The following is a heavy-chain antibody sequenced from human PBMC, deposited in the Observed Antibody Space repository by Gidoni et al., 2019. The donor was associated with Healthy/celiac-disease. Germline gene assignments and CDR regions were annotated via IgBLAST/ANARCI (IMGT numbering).Heavy chain of an antibody. CDR1: GFTFSSYA. CDR2: ISGSGGST. V-gene: IGHV3-23*04. J-gene: IGHJ4*02. CDR3: AKAFWSGYPDY. D-gene: IGHD3-3*01. Sequence: EVQLVESGGGLVQPGGFLRRYGAASGFTFSSYAMSWVRQAPGRGLEWVSAISGSGGSTYHADSVKGRFTISRDNSKNTLYLKMNSLRAEDTAVYYGAKAFWSGYPDYWGQGTLVTVSS.